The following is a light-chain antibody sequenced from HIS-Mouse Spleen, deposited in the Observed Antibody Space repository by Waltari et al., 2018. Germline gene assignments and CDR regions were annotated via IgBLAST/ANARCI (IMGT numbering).Light chain of an antibody. Sequence: QSVLTQPPSVSGAPGPRVTISCTWSSSNIRAGYAAHWYQHLPGTAPKLLIYGNSNRPSGVPDRFSGSKSGTSASLAITGLQAEDEADYYCQSYDSSLSAHYVFGTGTKVTVL. J-gene: IGLJ1*01. CDR1: SSNIRAGYA. CDR2: GNS. CDR3: QSYDSSLSAHYV. V-gene: IGLV1-40*01.